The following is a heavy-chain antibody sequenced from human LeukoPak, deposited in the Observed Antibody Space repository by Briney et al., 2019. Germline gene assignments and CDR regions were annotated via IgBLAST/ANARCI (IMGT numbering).Heavy chain of an antibody. J-gene: IGHJ4*02. CDR2: IIPIFGTA. D-gene: IGHD3-3*01. V-gene: IGHV1-69*13. Sequence: PVKVSCKASGGTFSSYAISWVRQAPGQGLEWMGGIIPIFGTANYAQKFQGRVTITADESTSTAYMELSSLRSEDTAVYYCARFQNYDFWSGYPTDYWGQGTLVTVSS. CDR1: GGTFSSYA. CDR3: ARFQNYDFWSGYPTDY.